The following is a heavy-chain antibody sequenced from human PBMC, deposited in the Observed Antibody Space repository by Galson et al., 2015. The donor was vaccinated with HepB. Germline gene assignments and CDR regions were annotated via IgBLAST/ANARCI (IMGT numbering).Heavy chain of an antibody. D-gene: IGHD3-9*01. V-gene: IGHV1-69*13. J-gene: IGHJ6*02. CDR1: GGTFSSYA. CDR3: ATALYDILTGYYSYYYGMDV. Sequence: SVKVSCKASGGTFSSYAISWVRQAPGQGLEWMGGIIPIFGTANYAQKFQGRVTITADESTSTAYMELSSLGSEDTAVYYCATALYDILTGYYSYYYGMDVWGQGTTVTVSS. CDR2: IIPIFGTA.